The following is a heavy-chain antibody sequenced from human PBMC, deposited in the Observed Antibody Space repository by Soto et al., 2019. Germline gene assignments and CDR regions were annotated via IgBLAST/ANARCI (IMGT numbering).Heavy chain of an antibody. V-gene: IGHV1-2*04. Sequence: ASVKVSCKASGGTFSSYAISWVRQAPGQGLEWMGGINPNSGGTNYAQKFQGWVTMTRDTSISTAYMELSRLRSDDTAVYYCARGIAAAGPTDAFDIWGQGTMVTVSS. D-gene: IGHD6-13*01. CDR2: INPNSGGT. J-gene: IGHJ3*02. CDR1: GGTFSSYA. CDR3: ARGIAAAGPTDAFDI.